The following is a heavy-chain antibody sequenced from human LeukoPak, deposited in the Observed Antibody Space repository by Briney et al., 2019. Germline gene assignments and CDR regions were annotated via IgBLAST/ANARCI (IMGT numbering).Heavy chain of an antibody. D-gene: IGHD3-22*01. Sequence: GGSLRPSCAASGFTVDSNYLSWVRQAPGKGLEWVSTIYTGGNTYYAASVKGRFTISRDFSKNTVFLHMNSLRAEDTAMYYCARGDDSGYYDYFDYWGQGALVTVSS. CDR1: GFTVDSNY. CDR3: ARGDDSGYYDYFDY. V-gene: IGHV3-53*01. CDR2: IYTGGNT. J-gene: IGHJ4*02.